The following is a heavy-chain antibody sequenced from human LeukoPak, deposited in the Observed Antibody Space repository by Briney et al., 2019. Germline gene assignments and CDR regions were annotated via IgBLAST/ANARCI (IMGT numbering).Heavy chain of an antibody. D-gene: IGHD6-19*01. Sequence: GASVKVSCKASGYTFTSYGISWVRQAPGQGLEWMGWISTYNGNTNYAQKFQDRVTMTTDTSTSTAYMELRSLRSDDTAVYYCASEYSSGYAFDIWGQGTMVTVSS. V-gene: IGHV1-18*01. CDR1: GYTFTSYG. CDR3: ASEYSSGYAFDI. CDR2: ISTYNGNT. J-gene: IGHJ3*02.